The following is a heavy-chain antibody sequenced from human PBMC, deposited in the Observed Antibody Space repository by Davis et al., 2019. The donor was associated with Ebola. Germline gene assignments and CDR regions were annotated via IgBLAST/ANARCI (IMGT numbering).Heavy chain of an antibody. Sequence: MPSETLSLTCTVSGGSISSYYWSWIRQPPGKGLEWIGYIYYSGSTNYNPSLKSRVTISVDTSKNQFSLKLSSVTAADTAVYYCARERPGVSATIYYYYYYMDVWGKGTTVTVSS. J-gene: IGHJ6*03. V-gene: IGHV4-59*01. CDR3: ARERPGVSATIYYYYYYMDV. CDR2: IYYSGST. D-gene: IGHD2-2*01. CDR1: GGSISSYY.